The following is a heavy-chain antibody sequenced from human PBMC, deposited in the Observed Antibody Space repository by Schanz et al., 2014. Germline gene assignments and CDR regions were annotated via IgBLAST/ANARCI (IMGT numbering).Heavy chain of an antibody. D-gene: IGHD2-21*01. Sequence: QVQLVQSGDEVKKPGASVKVSCKASGYTFVSYSMHWVRQAPGQGLEWLGWIRPDNGHTTYSQKVRDRVIFTTDTSASAAYMEVWSRRTDVTSHYCGVCVASRDVAFDLWGRGTLVTVSS. J-gene: IGHJ2*01. V-gene: IGHV1-18*04. CDR1: GYTFVSYS. CDR2: IRPDNGHT. CDR3: VCVASRDVAFDL.